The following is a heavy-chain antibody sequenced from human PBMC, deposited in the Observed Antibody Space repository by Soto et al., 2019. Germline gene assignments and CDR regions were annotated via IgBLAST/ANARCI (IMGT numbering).Heavy chain of an antibody. D-gene: IGHD6-13*01. CDR2: INHSGST. Sequence: PSETLSLTCAVYGGSFSGYYWSWIRQPPGKGLEWIGEINHSGSTNYNPSLKSRVTISVDTSKNQFSLKLSSVTAAGTAVYYCARGRVAAAVHDYWGQGTLVTVSS. V-gene: IGHV4-34*01. J-gene: IGHJ4*02. CDR1: GGSFSGYY. CDR3: ARGRVAAAVHDY.